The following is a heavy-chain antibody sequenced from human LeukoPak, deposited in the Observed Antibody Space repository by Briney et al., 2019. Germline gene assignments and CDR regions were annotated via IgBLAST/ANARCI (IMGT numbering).Heavy chain of an antibody. CDR3: ARASTSYSSGLDAFDI. V-gene: IGHV3-23*01. D-gene: IGHD6-19*01. CDR2: ISGSGGST. CDR1: GFTFSSYA. J-gene: IGHJ3*02. Sequence: PGGSLRLSCAASGFTFSSYAMSWVRQAPGKGLEWVSAISGSGGSTYYADSVRGRFTISRDNAKTSLSLQMNSLRAEDTAVYYCARASTSYSSGLDAFDIWGQGTMVTVSS.